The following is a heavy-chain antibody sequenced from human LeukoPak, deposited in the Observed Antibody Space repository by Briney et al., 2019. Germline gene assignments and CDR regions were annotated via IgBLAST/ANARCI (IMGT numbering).Heavy chain of an antibody. J-gene: IGHJ4*02. CDR2: IYHSGST. CDR3: ARSDMVSYYFDY. CDR1: GYSISTGYY. V-gene: IGHV4-38-2*01. D-gene: IGHD3-10*01. Sequence: SEALFHICAVSGYSISTGYYWGWIRQPPGKGLEWIGSIYHSGSTLYNPSLKSRVTISVDTSKNQFSLKLSSVTAADTAVYHCARSDMVSYYFDYWGQGTLVTVSS.